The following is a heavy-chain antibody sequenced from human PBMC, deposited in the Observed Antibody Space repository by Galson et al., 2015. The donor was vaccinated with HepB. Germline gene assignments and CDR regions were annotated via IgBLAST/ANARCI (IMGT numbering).Heavy chain of an antibody. J-gene: IGHJ6*02. CDR3: TSYDFGVVVPSGGYYFGMDV. CDR2: IKSKTDGGTT. Sequence: SLRLSCAASGFTFSNAWMSWVRQAPGKGLEWVGRIKSKTDGGTTDYATPVKGRFTISRDDSKNTLFLQMNSLQTEDTAVYYCTSYDFGVVVPSGGYYFGMDVLGQGTTGTVSS. D-gene: IGHD3-3*01. CDR1: GFTFSNAW. V-gene: IGHV3-15*01.